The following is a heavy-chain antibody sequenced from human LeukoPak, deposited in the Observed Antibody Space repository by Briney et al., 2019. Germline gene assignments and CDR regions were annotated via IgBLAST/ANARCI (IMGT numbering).Heavy chain of an antibody. CDR3: ARAGYDSSGYTWFDP. V-gene: IGHV4-59*01. CDR2: IYYSGST. CDR1: GGSISSYY. Sequence: PSETLSLTCTVSGGSISSYYWSWIRQPPGKGLEWIGYIYYSGSTNYNPSLKSRVTISVDTSKNQFSLKLSSVTAADTAVYYCARAGYDSSGYTWFDPWGQGTLVTVSS. D-gene: IGHD3-22*01. J-gene: IGHJ5*02.